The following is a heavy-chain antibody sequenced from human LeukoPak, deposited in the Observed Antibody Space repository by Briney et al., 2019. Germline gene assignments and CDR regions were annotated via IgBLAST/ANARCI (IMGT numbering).Heavy chain of an antibody. CDR1: GYSFTSYW. Sequence: GESLQISCKGSGYSFTSYWIGWVRQMPGKGLEWMGIIYPGDSDTRYSPSFQGQVTISADKSISTAYLRWSSLRASDTAMYYCARLGYYGSGSYYEPYYFDYWGQGTLVTVSS. D-gene: IGHD3-10*01. V-gene: IGHV5-51*01. CDR3: ARLGYYGSGSYYEPYYFDY. J-gene: IGHJ4*02. CDR2: IYPGDSDT.